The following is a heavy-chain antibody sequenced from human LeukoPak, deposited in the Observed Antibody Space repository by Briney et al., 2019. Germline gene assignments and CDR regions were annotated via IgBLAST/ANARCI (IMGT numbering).Heavy chain of an antibody. CDR1: GGSISSYY. CDR2: IYYGGST. CDR3: ARGWYNGSYRFDY. V-gene: IGHV4-59*01. D-gene: IGHD1-26*01. Sequence: SETLSLTCTVSGGSISSYYWSWIRQPPGKGLEWIGYIYYGGSTNYNPSLKSRVTISVDTSKNQFSLKLSSVTAADTAVYYCARGWYNGSYRFDYWGQGTLVTVSS. J-gene: IGHJ4*02.